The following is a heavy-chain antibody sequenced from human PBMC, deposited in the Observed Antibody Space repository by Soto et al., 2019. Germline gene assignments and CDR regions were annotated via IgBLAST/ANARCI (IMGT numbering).Heavy chain of an antibody. V-gene: IGHV3-33*01. D-gene: IGHD2-15*01. J-gene: IGHJ4*02. CDR1: GFTFSSYS. CDR3: ATSRYPYCSGGSCRLDY. Sequence: GSLRLSCAASGFTFSSYSMHWVRQAPGKGLEWVAVIWYDGSNKYYADSVKGRFTISRDNSKNTLYLQMNSLRAEDTAVYYCATSRYPYCSGGSCRLDYWGQGTLVSVSS. CDR2: IWYDGSNK.